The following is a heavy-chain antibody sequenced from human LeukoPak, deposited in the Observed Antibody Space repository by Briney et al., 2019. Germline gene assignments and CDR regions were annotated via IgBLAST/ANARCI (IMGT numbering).Heavy chain of an antibody. D-gene: IGHD2-2*01. CDR1: GGSISSGSYY. V-gene: IGHV4-61*02. CDR2: IYTSGTT. J-gene: IGHJ6*03. CDR3: ARTPIVVVPKYYMDV. Sequence: SQTLSLTCTASGGSISSGSYYWSWIRQPAGKGLEWIGRIYTSGTTNYNPSLKSRVTISVDTSKNQFSLKLSSGTAADTAVYYCARTPIVVVPKYYMDVWGKGTTVTVSS.